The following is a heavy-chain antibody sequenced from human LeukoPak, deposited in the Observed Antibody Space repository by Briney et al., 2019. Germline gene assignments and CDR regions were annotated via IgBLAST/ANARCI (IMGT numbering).Heavy chain of an antibody. D-gene: IGHD2-2*02. CDR3: AREGTLEGCSSNSCYTWFDP. J-gene: IGHJ5*02. V-gene: IGHV4-31*03. CDR1: GGSISSGGYY. Sequence: SETLSLTCTVSGGSISSGGYYWSWIRQHPGKGLEWIGYIYYSGSTYYNPSLKSRVTISVDTSKNQFSLKLSSVTAADTAVYYCAREGTLEGCSSNSCYTWFDPWGQGTLVTVSS. CDR2: IYYSGST.